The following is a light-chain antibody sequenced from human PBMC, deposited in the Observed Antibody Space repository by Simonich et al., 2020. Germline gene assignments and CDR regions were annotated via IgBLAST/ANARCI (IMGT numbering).Light chain of an antibody. J-gene: IGLJ3*02. CDR2: EVS. V-gene: IGLV2-8*01. CDR3: SSYAGSNNLRV. CDR1: SSDCGGYNY. Sequence: QSALTQPPSASGSPGQSVTISCTGTSSDCGGYNYVSWYPQHPGKAPKPMIYEVSTRPSGVPDRFSGSKSGNTASLTVSGLQAEDEADYYCSSYAGSNNLRVFGGGTKLTVL.